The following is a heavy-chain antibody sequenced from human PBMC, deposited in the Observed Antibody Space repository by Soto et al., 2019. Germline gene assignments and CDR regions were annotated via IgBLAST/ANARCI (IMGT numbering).Heavy chain of an antibody. CDR1: GGSISSGGYY. D-gene: IGHD6-13*01. CDR3: ARGAVGSSSWYGGDNWFDP. V-gene: IGHV4-31*03. J-gene: IGHJ5*02. CDR2: IYYSGST. Sequence: QVQLQESSPGLVKPSQTLSLTCTVSGGSISSGGYYWSWIRQHPGKGLEWIGYIYYSGSTYYNPYLTSRVTIAVVPSKNQFSLKLSSVTAADTAVYYCARGAVGSSSWYGGDNWFDPWGQGTLVTVSS.